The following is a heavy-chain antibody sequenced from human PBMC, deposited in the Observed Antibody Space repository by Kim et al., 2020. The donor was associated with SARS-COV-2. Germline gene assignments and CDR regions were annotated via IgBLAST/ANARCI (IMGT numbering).Heavy chain of an antibody. Sequence: GGSLRLSCAASGFTVSSNYMSWVRQAPGKGLEWVSVIYSGGSTYYADCVKGRFTISRHNSKNTLYLQMNSLRTEDSAVYYCATECGGDCPNFDYWGQGTLVTVSS. D-gene: IGHD2-21*02. CDR3: ATECGGDCPNFDY. CDR1: GFTVSSNY. CDR2: IYSGGST. J-gene: IGHJ4*02. V-gene: IGHV3-53*04.